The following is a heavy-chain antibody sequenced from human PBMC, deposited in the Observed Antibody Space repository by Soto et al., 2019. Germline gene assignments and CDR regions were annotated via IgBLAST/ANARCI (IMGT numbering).Heavy chain of an antibody. J-gene: IGHJ3*02. D-gene: IGHD3-10*01. Sequence: GGSLRLSCAASGFTFSNAWMNWVRQAPGKGLEWVAVISYDGSNKYYADSVKGRFTISRDNSKNTLYLQMNSLRTEDTAVYYCAKDTVVRGVIPDAFDIWGQGTMVTVSS. CDR2: ISYDGSNK. CDR3: AKDTVVRGVIPDAFDI. V-gene: IGHV3-30*18. CDR1: GFTFSNAW.